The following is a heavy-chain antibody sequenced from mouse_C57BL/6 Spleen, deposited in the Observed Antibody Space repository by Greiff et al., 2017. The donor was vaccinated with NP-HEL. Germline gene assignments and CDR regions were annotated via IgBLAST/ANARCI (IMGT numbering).Heavy chain of an antibody. CDR1: GFNIKDYY. J-gene: IGHJ4*01. D-gene: IGHD2-4*01. CDR3: ARSSMTTVGAMYY. CDR2: IDPEDGET. V-gene: IGHV14-2*01. Sequence: EVQLQQSGAELVKPGASVKLSCTASGFNIKDYYMHWVKQRTEQGLEWIGRIDPEDGETKYAPKFQGKATITADTSSKTAYLQLSSLTSPDPAVYYCARSSMTTVGAMYYWGQGTSVTVS.